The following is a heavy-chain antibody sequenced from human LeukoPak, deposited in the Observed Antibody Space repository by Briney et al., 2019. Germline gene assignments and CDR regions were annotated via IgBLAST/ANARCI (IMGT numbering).Heavy chain of an antibody. D-gene: IGHD6-13*01. CDR3: ARVAVAAADYYYMDV. CDR2: IKQDGSEK. V-gene: IGHV3-7*04. CDR1: XSYW. Sequence: XSYWMSXVRQAPGKGLEWVANIKQDGSEKYYVDSVKGRFTISRDNAKNSLYLQMNSLRAEDTAVYYCARVAVAAADYYYMDVWGKGTTVTVSS. J-gene: IGHJ6*03.